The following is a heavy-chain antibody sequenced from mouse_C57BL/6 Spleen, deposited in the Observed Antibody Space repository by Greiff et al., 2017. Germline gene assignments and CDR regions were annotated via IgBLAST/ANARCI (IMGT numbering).Heavy chain of an antibody. CDR1: GYTFTSYW. D-gene: IGHD4-1*01. CDR2: IYPGSGST. V-gene: IGHV1-55*01. Sequence: QVHVKQPGAELVKPGASVKMSCKASGYTFTSYWITWVKQRPGQGLEWIGDIYPGSGSTNYNEKFKSKATLTVDTSSSTAYMQLSSLTSEDSAVYYCARANWDYYAMDYWGQGTSVTVSS. CDR3: ARANWDYYAMDY. J-gene: IGHJ4*01.